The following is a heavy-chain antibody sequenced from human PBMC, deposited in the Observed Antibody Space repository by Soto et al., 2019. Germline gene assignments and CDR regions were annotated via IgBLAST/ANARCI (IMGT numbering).Heavy chain of an antibody. CDR2: IYWNDDA. Sequence: QITLKESGPTLMKPTQTLTLTCSFSGFSLSTHEVGVVWIRQPPGKALKWLALIYWNDDARYSPSLKNRLTITKDTSKNQVVLTMTNMDPVDTATYYCVHDGKLGYTGYDRFDYWGQGILVTVSS. J-gene: IGHJ4*02. V-gene: IGHV2-5*01. CDR1: GFSLSTHEVG. CDR3: VHDGKLGYTGYDRFDY. D-gene: IGHD5-12*01.